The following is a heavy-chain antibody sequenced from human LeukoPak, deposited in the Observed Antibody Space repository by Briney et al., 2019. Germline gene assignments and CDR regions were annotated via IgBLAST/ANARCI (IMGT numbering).Heavy chain of an antibody. Sequence: SETLSLTCTVSGGSISSYYWSWIRQPPGKGLEWIGYIYYSGSTNYNPSLKSRVTISVDTSKNQFSLKLSSVTAADTAVYYCARATYYDFWSGYHSWFDPWGQGTLVTVSS. CDR1: GGSISSYY. V-gene: IGHV4-59*01. CDR2: IYYSGST. D-gene: IGHD3-3*01. J-gene: IGHJ5*02. CDR3: ARATYYDFWSGYHSWFDP.